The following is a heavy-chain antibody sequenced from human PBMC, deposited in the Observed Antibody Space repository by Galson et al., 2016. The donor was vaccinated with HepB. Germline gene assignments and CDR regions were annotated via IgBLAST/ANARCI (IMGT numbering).Heavy chain of an antibody. CDR1: GVSISSYS. D-gene: IGHD4-23*01. Sequence: SETLSLTCAVSGVSISSYSWSWIRQPPGKGLEWIGYIYYNGHTKTNSSLKSRVTLSVDTSTNHFSLNLTSVTAADTAVYYCARDRGNLGSDLWGRGTRVTVSS. J-gene: IGHJ2*01. CDR2: IYYNGHT. V-gene: IGHV4-59*01. CDR3: ARDRGNLGSDL.